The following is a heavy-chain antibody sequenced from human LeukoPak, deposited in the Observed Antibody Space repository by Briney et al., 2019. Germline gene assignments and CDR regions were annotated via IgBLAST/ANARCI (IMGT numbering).Heavy chain of an antibody. J-gene: IGHJ4*02. D-gene: IGHD5-18*01. Sequence: ASVKVSCKASGYTFTSYYMHWVRQAPGQGLEWMGIINPSGGSTSYAQKFQGRVTMTRDMSTSTVYMELSSLRSEDTAVYYCARDGYSYGYYDYWGLGTLVTVSS. CDR1: GYTFTSYY. CDR3: ARDGYSYGYYDY. V-gene: IGHV1-46*01. CDR2: INPSGGST.